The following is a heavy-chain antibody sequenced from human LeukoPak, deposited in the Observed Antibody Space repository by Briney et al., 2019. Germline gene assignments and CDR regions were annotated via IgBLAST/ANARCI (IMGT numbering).Heavy chain of an antibody. CDR1: GFTFSSYA. D-gene: IGHD2-15*01. J-gene: IGHJ4*02. CDR2: ISYDGSNK. Sequence: PGGSLRLSCAASGFTFSSYAMHWVRQAPGKGLEWVAVISYDGSNKYYADSVKGRFTISRDNSKNTLYLQRNSLRAEDTAVYYCARAGYCSGGSCSKLDYWGQGTLVTVSS. CDR3: ARAGYCSGGSCSKLDY. V-gene: IGHV3-30*04.